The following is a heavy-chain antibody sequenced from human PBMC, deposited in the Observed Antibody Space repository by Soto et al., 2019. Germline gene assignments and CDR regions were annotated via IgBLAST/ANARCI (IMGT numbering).Heavy chain of an antibody. Sequence: QVQLVQSGAELKKPGASVKVSCKASGYTFSNYDMNWVRQATGQGPEWIGWVNPNNGDTGYAQKFKGPVTLTTDTSTTTAYMELTSLRSEDTAIYYCAKVSKKGSAIDFDYWGQGTLITVSS. D-gene: IGHD3-10*01. CDR3: AKVSKKGSAIDFDY. J-gene: IGHJ4*02. CDR1: GYTFSNYD. CDR2: VNPNNGDT. V-gene: IGHV1-8*01.